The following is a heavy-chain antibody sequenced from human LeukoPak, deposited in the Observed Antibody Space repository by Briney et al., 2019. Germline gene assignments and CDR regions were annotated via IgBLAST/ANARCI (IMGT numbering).Heavy chain of an antibody. D-gene: IGHD4-23*01. V-gene: IGHV4-59*01. CDR3: ARCNKGIYGGLFDY. CDR2: IYYSGST. Sequence: ASETLSLTCTVSGGSISSYYWSWIRQPPGKGLEWIGYIYYSGSTNYNPSLKSRVTISVDTSKNQFSLKLSSVTAADTAVYYCARCNKGIYGGLFDYWGQGTLVTVSS. CDR1: GGSISSYY. J-gene: IGHJ4*02.